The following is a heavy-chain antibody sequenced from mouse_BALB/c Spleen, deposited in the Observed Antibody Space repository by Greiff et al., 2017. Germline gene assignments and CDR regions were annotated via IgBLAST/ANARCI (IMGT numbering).Heavy chain of an antibody. CDR2: ISSGGST. CDR1: GFTFSSYA. CDR3: ARDYYGSSTSYWYFDV. D-gene: IGHD1-1*01. J-gene: IGHJ1*01. V-gene: IGHV5-6-5*01. Sequence: EVKLVESGGGLVKPGGSLKLSRAASGFTFSSYAMSWVRQTPEKRLEWVASISSGGSTYYPDSVKGRFTISRDNARNILYLQMSSLRSEDTAMYYCARDYYGSSTSYWYFDVWGAGTTVTVSS.